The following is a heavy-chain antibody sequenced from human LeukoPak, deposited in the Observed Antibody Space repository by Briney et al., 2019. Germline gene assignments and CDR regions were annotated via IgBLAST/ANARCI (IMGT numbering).Heavy chain of an antibody. V-gene: IGHV3-23*01. CDR3: ARDRHWGSFDY. CDR2: FSSGGTT. Sequence: GGSLRLSCAASGFTFSSYSMNWVRQAPGKGLEWVSGFSSGGTTYYADRVKGRFTISRDNSRNTLDLHVNSLRVEDTAVYYCARDRHWGSFDYWGQGTLVTVSS. J-gene: IGHJ4*02. D-gene: IGHD7-27*01. CDR1: GFTFSSYS.